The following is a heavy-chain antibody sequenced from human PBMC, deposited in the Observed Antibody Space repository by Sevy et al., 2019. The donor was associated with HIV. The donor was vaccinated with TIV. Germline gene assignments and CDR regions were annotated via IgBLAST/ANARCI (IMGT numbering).Heavy chain of an antibody. CDR1: GDSVSSDNYY. V-gene: IGHV4-61*01. Sequence: SETLSLTCTVSGDSVSSDNYYLSWIRQPPGKGLEWIGYMFYRGSTNYNPSLKSRVTISVDTSKNQFSLKLNSVTAADTAVYYCARLSAVSRSYNFDYWGQGTLVTVSS. CDR2: MFYRGST. D-gene: IGHD4-4*01. J-gene: IGHJ4*02. CDR3: ARLSAVSRSYNFDY.